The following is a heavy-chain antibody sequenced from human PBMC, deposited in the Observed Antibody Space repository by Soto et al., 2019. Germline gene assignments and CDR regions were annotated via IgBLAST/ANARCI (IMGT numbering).Heavy chain of an antibody. CDR2: IIPIFGTA. Sequence: QVQLVQSGAEVKKPGSSVKVSCKASGGTFSSYAISWVRQAPGQGLEWMGGIIPIFGTANYAQKFQGRVTITADESTSTAYMELSSLRADDSAVYYCARDSSGMYYGSGLVGYFDLWGRGTLVTVSS. J-gene: IGHJ2*01. D-gene: IGHD3-10*01. CDR3: ARDSSGMYYGSGLVGYFDL. V-gene: IGHV1-69*01. CDR1: GGTFSSYA.